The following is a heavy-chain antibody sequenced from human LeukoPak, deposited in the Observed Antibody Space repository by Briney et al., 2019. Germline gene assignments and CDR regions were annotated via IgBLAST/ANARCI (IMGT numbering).Heavy chain of an antibody. Sequence: PSETLSLTCTVSGGSISISSYYWGWIRQPPGKGLEWIGSIYYSGSTFYNPSLKSRVTISVDTSKDQSSLKLSSVTAADTAVYFCARPAYYGDSWFDPWGQGTLVTVSS. CDR2: IYYSGST. CDR1: GGSISISSYY. V-gene: IGHV4-39*01. CDR3: ARPAYYGDSWFDP. D-gene: IGHD4-17*01. J-gene: IGHJ5*02.